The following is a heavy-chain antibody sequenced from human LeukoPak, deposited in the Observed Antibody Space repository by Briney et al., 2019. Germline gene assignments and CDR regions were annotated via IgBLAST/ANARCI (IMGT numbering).Heavy chain of an antibody. CDR3: AKDSSSWYRPDY. Sequence: GGSLRLPCAASGFTFSSYGMHWVRQAPGKGLEWVAFIRYDGSNKYYADSVKGRFTISRDNSKNTLYLQMNSLRAEDTAVYYCAKDSSSWYRPDYWGQGTLVTVSS. J-gene: IGHJ4*02. CDR2: IRYDGSNK. D-gene: IGHD6-13*01. V-gene: IGHV3-30*02. CDR1: GFTFSSYG.